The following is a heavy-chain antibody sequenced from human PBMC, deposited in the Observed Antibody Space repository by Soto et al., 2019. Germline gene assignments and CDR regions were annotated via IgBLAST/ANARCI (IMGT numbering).Heavy chain of an antibody. CDR2: IHYSGTT. J-gene: IGHJ4*02. CDR3: ARYNSYAIDY. Sequence: PSETLSLTCAVYGGSISSYYWSRIRQPPGKGLEWIANIHYSGTTNYNPSLASRVTLSVDTSKNQFSLKMTSVTAADRAMYFCARYNSYAIDYWGRGTLVTVSS. CDR1: GGSISSYY. V-gene: IGHV4-59*01. D-gene: IGHD2-8*01.